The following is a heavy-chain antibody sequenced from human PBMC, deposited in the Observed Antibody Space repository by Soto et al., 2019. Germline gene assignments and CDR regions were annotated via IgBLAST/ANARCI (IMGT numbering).Heavy chain of an antibody. J-gene: IGHJ5*02. Sequence: PGGSLRLSCAASGFTFSTYSMNWVRQAPGKGLEWVSSISSTSSYIFYADSLKGRFTISRDNAKNSLCLQMNSLRAEDTAVYYCSRSLKQRSWFDPWGQGTLVT. V-gene: IGHV3-21*01. CDR3: SRSLKQRSWFDP. D-gene: IGHD6-25*01. CDR1: GFTFSTYS. CDR2: ISSTSSYI.